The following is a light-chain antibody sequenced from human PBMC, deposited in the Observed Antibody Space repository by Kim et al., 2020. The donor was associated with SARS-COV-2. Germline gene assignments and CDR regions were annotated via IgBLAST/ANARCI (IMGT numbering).Light chain of an antibody. CDR1: QGISKY. Sequence: DIQMTQSPPSLSASVGDRVTITCRASQGISKYLAWYQQKPGKPPKVLIYAASTLQSGVPSRFSGSGSGTDFTLTISSLQPEDVATYYCQEYDSAPPITFGGGTKVDIK. CDR2: AAS. J-gene: IGKJ4*01. CDR3: QEYDSAPPIT. V-gene: IGKV1-27*01.